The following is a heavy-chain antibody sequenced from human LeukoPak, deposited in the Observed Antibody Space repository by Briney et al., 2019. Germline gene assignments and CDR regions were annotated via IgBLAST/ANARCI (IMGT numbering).Heavy chain of an antibody. CDR2: ISGSGGST. Sequence: PGGSLRLSCAASGFTFSTYAMSWVRQAPGKGLEWVSGISGSGGSTYYADSVKGRFTISRDNSKNTLYLQMNSLRAEDTAVYYCAKSGVGWSDSSGYHYDAFDIWGQGTMVTVSS. CDR1: GFTFSTYA. D-gene: IGHD3-22*01. CDR3: AKSGVGWSDSSGYHYDAFDI. V-gene: IGHV3-23*01. J-gene: IGHJ3*02.